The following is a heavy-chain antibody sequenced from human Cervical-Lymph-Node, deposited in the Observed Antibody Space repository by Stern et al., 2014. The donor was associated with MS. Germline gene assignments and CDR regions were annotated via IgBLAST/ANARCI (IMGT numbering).Heavy chain of an antibody. CDR1: GYSISSGYY. J-gene: IGHJ5*02. V-gene: IGHV4-38-2*02. Sequence: QVQLVQSGPGLVKPSETLSLTCTVSGYSISSGYYWGWIRQPPGKGLEWIGTIYHSGSTYYNPSLKSRVTISVDTSKNPFSPKLSSVTAADTAVYYCAREEQQLVHGNWFDPWGQGTLVTVSS. CDR3: AREEQQLVHGNWFDP. CDR2: IYHSGST. D-gene: IGHD6-13*01.